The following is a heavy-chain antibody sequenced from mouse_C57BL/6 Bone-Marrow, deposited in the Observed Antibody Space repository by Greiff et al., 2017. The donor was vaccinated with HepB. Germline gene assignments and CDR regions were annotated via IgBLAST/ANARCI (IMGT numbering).Heavy chain of an antibody. D-gene: IGHD1-1*01. Sequence: EVQVVESGGGLVKPGGSLKLSCAASGFTFSSYAMSWVRQTPEKRLEWVATVSDGGSYTYYPDNVKGRFTISRDNAKNNLYLQMSHLKSEDTAMYYCARDGDYYGSSLDVWGTGTTVTVSS. CDR2: VSDGGSYT. J-gene: IGHJ1*03. V-gene: IGHV5-4*01. CDR3: ARDGDYYGSSLDV. CDR1: GFTFSSYA.